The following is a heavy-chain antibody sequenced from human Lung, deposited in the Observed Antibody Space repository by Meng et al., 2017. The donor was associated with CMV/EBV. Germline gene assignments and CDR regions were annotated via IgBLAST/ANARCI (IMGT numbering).Heavy chain of an antibody. J-gene: IGHJ6*02. D-gene: IGHD3-3*01. V-gene: IGHV1-18*01. CDR3: ARDDEQSIFGVVIIGYYYYGMDV. CDR1: GYTFTSYG. CDR2: ISAYNGNT. Sequence: ASVKVSCKASGYTFTSYGISWVRQAPGQGLEWMGWISAYNGNTNYAQKLQGRVTMTTDTSTSTAYMELRSLRSDDTAVYYCARDDEQSIFGVVIIGYYYYGMDVWGQGTTVXVSS.